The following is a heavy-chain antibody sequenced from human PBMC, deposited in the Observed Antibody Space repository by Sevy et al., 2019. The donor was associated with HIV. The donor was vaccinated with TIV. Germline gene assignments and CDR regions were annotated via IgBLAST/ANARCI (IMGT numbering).Heavy chain of an antibody. J-gene: IGHJ5*02. V-gene: IGHV4-59*01. CDR1: GDSMNTYY. Sequence: SETLSLTCTVTGDSMNTYYWAWIRQPPGKALEWVGYILYSGSTEYSPSLKSRVTMALDKSKNEVSLRLSSVTAADTAVYYCARLGPGDNWFDLWGQGRLVTVSS. CDR2: ILYSGST. CDR3: ARLGPGDNWFDL. D-gene: IGHD7-27*01.